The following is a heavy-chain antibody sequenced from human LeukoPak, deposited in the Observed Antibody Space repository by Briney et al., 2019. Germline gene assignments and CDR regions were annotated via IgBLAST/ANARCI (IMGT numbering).Heavy chain of an antibody. J-gene: IGHJ5*02. CDR1: GYTFTGYY. CDR3: ARLHADGNWFDP. V-gene: IGHV1-2*02. Sequence: GASVKVSCKSSGYTFTGYYMHWVRQAPGQGLEWMGWINPNSGGTNYAQKFQGRVTMTRDTSISTAYMELSRLRSDDTAVYYCARLHADGNWFDPWGQGTLVTVSS. D-gene: IGHD4-11*01. CDR2: INPNSGGT.